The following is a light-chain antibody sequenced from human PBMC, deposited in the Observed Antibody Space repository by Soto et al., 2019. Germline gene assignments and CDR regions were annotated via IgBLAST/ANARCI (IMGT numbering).Light chain of an antibody. CDR2: GAS. J-gene: IGKJ1*01. V-gene: IGKV3-20*01. Sequence: IVLTPSPCILAVSQRDSAALSCRASQSFVNMYLAWYQQKPGQAPRLLMYGASRRPTGIPDRFSGSGSGTDFTLTISSLPPDDSATYYCQQYNSYSAFGQGAKVDIK. CDR1: QSFVNMY. CDR3: QQYNSYSA.